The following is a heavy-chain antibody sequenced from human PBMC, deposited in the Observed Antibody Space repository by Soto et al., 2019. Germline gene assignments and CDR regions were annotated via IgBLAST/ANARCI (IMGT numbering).Heavy chain of an antibody. CDR1: GGSIRIQSYY. D-gene: IGHD3-22*01. V-gene: IGHV4-39*07. CDR3: STRAYDTNGYYRFDP. J-gene: IGHJ5*01. CDR2: SYYSGTS. Sequence: SETLSLTCTVSGGSIRIQSYYWTWIRQTPGKGLEWVGSSYYSGTSYFNPALKGRVTISLDTSKNQFSLTLSAVTAADTAMYYCSTRAYDTNGYYRFDPWGQGTLVTVSS.